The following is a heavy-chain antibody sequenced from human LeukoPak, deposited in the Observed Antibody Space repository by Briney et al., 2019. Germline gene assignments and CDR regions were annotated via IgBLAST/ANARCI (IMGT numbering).Heavy chain of an antibody. CDR1: GFTFDDYA. V-gene: IGHV3-9*01. Sequence: PGRSLRLSCAASGFTFDDYAMHWVRQAPGKGLEWVSGISWNSGSIGYADSVKGRFTISRDNAENSLYVQMNSLRAEDTAVYYCAREQGGYSGYDLVFDYWGQGTLVTVSS. CDR3: AREQGGYSGYDLVFDY. D-gene: IGHD5-12*01. CDR2: ISWNSGSI. J-gene: IGHJ4*02.